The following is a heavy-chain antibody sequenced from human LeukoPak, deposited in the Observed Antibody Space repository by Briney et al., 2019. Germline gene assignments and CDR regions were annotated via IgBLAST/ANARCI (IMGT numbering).Heavy chain of an antibody. V-gene: IGHV3-48*01. D-gene: IGHD4-23*01. J-gene: IGHJ4*02. CDR2: ISSSSSTT. Sequence: GGSLRLSCAASGFTFSSYSMNWVRQAPGKGLEWVSYISSSSSTTYYADSVKGRFTISRDNSKNTLYLQMNSLRAEDTAAYYCARRAGGYSHPYDYWGQGILVTVSS. CDR1: GFTFSSYS. CDR3: ARRAGGYSHPYDY.